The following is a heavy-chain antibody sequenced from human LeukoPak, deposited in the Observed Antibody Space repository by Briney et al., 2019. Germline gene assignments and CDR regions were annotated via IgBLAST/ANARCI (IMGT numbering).Heavy chain of an antibody. CDR3: AKTSDQLLYSKFDY. D-gene: IGHD2-2*02. V-gene: IGHV3-30*02. CDR2: IQYDGDFK. Sequence: GGSLRLSCAASGFTFSTYGMHWVRQAPGKGLEWVAFIQYDGDFKYYADSVKGRFTISRDNSKNTLYLQMNSLRAEDTAVYYCAKTSDQLLYSKFDYWGQGTLVTVSS. J-gene: IGHJ4*02. CDR1: GFTFSTYG.